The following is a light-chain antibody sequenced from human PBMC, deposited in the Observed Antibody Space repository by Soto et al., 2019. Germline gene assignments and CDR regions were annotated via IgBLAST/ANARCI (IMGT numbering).Light chain of an antibody. V-gene: IGKV4-1*01. CDR3: QQSYTTPQVT. J-gene: IGKJ5*01. Sequence: DILLTRSPDSLAVSLGERATITCKSSQSVLYSSNNMNYLAWYQQKPGKAPKLLMYAASSLQSGVPPRFSGSGSGTDFTLTISSLQPEDFATYYCQQSYTTPQVTFGQGTRLEIK. CDR2: AAS. CDR1: QSVLYSSNNMNY.